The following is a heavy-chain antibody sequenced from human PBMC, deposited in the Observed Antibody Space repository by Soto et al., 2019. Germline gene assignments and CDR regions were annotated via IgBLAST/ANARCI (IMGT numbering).Heavy chain of an antibody. J-gene: IGHJ5*02. CDR2: ISYDGSNK. CDR1: GFTFSSYA. V-gene: IGHV3-30-3*01. D-gene: IGHD6-13*01. Sequence: GGSLILSCAASGFTFSSYAMHWVRQAPGKGLEWVAVISYDGSNKYYADSVKGRFTISRDNSKNTLYLQMNSLRAEDTAVYYCAREYSSSWYLLSGSWLDPWGQGTMVTVYS. CDR3: AREYSSSWYLLSGSWLDP.